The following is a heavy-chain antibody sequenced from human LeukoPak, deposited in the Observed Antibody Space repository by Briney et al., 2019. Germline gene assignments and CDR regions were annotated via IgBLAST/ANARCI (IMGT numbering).Heavy chain of an antibody. V-gene: IGHV3-48*01. CDR2: ISSSGSTI. CDR1: GFTFSSYS. CDR3: AGDYLQRPDI. J-gene: IGHJ3*02. D-gene: IGHD4-17*01. Sequence: PGGSLRLSCAASGFTFSSYSMNWVRQAPGKGLEWVSYISSSGSTIYYADSVKGRFTISRDNTKNSLYLQMNSLRAEDTAVYYCAGDYLQRPDIWGQGTMVTVSS.